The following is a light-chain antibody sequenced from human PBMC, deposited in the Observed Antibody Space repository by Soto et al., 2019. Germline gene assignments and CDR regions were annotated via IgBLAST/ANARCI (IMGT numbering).Light chain of an antibody. CDR3: ATWDSSLIAGV. CDR1: SSNIGNNF. J-gene: IGLJ2*01. V-gene: IGLV1-51*01. CDR2: DNN. Sequence: QSVLTLPPSVSAAPGQKVTISCSGSSSNIGNNFVSWYQHLPGTAPKLLIYDNNKRPSGIPDRFSGTKSGTSATLGITGLQTGDEAHYYCATWDSSLIAGVFGGGTKVTVL.